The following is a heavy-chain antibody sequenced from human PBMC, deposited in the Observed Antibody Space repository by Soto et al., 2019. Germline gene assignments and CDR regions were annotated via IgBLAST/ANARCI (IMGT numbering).Heavy chain of an antibody. Sequence: PSETVSLTCTVSGCCISSYYWSWIRQPPGKGLEWIGYIYYSGSTNYNPSLKSRVTISVDTSKNQFSLKLSSVTAADTAVYYCARSDGRYWGQGTLVTVS. CDR2: IYYSGST. CDR1: GCCISSYY. J-gene: IGHJ4*02. V-gene: IGHV4-59*01. CDR3: ARSDGRY.